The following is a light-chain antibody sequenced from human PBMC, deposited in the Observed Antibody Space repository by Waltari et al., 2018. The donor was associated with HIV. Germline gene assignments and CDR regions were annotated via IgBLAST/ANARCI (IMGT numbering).Light chain of an antibody. CDR1: NSNLGNNF. CDR3: GTWDSSLSLYV. CDR2: DDE. J-gene: IGLJ1*01. Sequence: QSILTQPPSVSAAPGQKVTISCSGDNSNLGNNFVSWYPQVPGRAPRLLIYDDEERPSGIPDRFSASKAGVTATLGIAGLQIVDEADYYCGTWDSSLSLYVFGPGTTVAVL. V-gene: IGLV1-51*01.